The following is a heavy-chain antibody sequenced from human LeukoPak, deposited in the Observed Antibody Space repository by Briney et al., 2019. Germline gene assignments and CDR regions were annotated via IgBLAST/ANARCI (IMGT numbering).Heavy chain of an antibody. CDR2: ISDIGSI. CDR3: AGHHPRNTVDF. V-gene: IGHV4-59*08. J-gene: IGHJ4*02. D-gene: IGHD2/OR15-2a*01. CDR1: GGSISSYY. Sequence: PSETLSLTCTVSGGSISSYYWSWIRQPPGKGLEWIAYISDIGSINYNPSLKSRVTISLDTSKNQFSLKLSSVTAADTAVYYCAGHHPRNTVDFWGQGTLSPSPQ.